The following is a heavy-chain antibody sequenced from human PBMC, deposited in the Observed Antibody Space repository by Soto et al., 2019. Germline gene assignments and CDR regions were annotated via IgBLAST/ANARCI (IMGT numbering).Heavy chain of an antibody. CDR3: ATPIIAVAGTYYYYGMDV. V-gene: IGHV5-10-1*01. Sequence: PGESLKISCKGSGYSFTSYWISWVRQMPGKGLEWMGRIDPSDSYTNYSPSFQGHVTISADKSISTAYLQWSSLKASDTAMYYCATPIIAVAGTYYYYGMDVWGQGTTVTVSS. CDR1: GYSFTSYW. CDR2: IDPSDSYT. J-gene: IGHJ6*02. D-gene: IGHD6-19*01.